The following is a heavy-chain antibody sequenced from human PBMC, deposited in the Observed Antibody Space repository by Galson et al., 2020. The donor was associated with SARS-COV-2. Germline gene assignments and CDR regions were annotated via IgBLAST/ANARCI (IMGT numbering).Heavy chain of an antibody. J-gene: IGHJ4*02. CDR2: VSHDGNYK. D-gene: IGHD2-15*01. Sequence: GGSLRLSCAASGFTFTSHAIHWVRQAPGKGLERVAVVSHDGNYKFYADSVQGRFTISRDNSQNTLDLQMNSLRPEDTAIYYCARDQGYLNPFDYWGQGTLVTISS. V-gene: IGHV3-30*04. CDR3: ARDQGYLNPFDY. CDR1: GFTFTSHA.